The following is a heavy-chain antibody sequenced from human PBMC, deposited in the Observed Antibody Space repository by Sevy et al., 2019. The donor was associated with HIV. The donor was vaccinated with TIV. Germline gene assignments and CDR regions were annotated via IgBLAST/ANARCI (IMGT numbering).Heavy chain of an antibody. CDR2: IYGGGET. CDR3: TTSPRPNLADY. J-gene: IGHJ4*02. V-gene: IGHV3-53*01. CDR1: GFSVSSNF. D-gene: IGHD1-1*01. Sequence: GGSLRLSCAASGFSVSSNFMSWVRQAPGRGLEWVSIIYGGGETYYAESVKGRFTISRDSSRNTVFLQMNSLRAEDTALYFCTTSPRPNLADYWGQGTLVTVSS.